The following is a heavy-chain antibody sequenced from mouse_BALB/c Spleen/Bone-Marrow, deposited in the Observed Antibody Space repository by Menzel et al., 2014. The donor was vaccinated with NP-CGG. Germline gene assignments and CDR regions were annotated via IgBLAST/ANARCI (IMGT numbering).Heavy chain of an antibody. V-gene: IGHV5-17*02. D-gene: IGHD2-14*01. CDR2: ISSGSSTI. CDR1: GFTFSSFG. CDR3: ARSWYYGYDGGYAMDY. J-gene: IGHJ4*01. Sequence: EVQLQQSGGGLVQPGGSRKLSCAASGFTFSSFGMHWVRQAPEKGLEWVAYISSGSSTIYYADTVKGRLTISKDNPKNTLFLQMTSLRSEDTAMYYCARSWYYGYDGGYAMDYWGQGTSVTVSS.